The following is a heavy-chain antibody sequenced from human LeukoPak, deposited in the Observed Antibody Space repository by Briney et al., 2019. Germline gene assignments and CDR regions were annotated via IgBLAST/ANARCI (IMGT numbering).Heavy chain of an antibody. CDR1: GFTFSSYG. J-gene: IGHJ3*02. V-gene: IGHV3-30*02. Sequence: QSGGSLRLSCAASGFTFSSYGMHWVRQAPGKGLEWVAFIRYDGSNKYYADSVKGRFTISRDNSKNTLYLQMYSLRAEGTAVYYCAKVKTRDRQQLADDAFDIWGQGTMVTVSS. CDR3: AKVKTRDRQQLADDAFDI. CDR2: IRYDGSNK. D-gene: IGHD6-13*01.